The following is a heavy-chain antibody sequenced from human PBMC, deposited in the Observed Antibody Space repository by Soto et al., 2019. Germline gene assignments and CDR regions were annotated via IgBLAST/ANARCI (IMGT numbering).Heavy chain of an antibody. CDR1: GGSIGSGYYY. D-gene: IGHD1-26*01. CDR3: ARVGPATSNYYYYAFDV. V-gene: IGHV4-31*03. J-gene: IGHJ6*02. Sequence: LSLTCTVSGGSIGSGYYYWSWIRQHPGKGLEWIGYIYYSGGTDYNSSLKSRVTISVDTSKNQFSLKLSSVTAADTAVYYCARVGPATSNYYYYAFDVWGQGTTVTVSS. CDR2: IYYSGGT.